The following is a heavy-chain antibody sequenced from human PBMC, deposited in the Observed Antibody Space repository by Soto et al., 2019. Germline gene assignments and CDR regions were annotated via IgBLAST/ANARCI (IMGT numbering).Heavy chain of an antibody. CDR1: GGSISSSSYY. J-gene: IGHJ2*01. V-gene: IGHV4-39*01. CDR3: ARRGTTVTHWYFDL. Sequence: QLQLQESGPGLVKPSETLSLTCTVSGGSISSSSYYWGWIRQPPGKGLEWIGSIYYSGSTYYNPSLKSRVTISVNTSKNQLSLKLSSVTAADTAVYYCARRGTTVTHWYFDLWGRGTLVTVSS. D-gene: IGHD4-17*01. CDR2: IYYSGST.